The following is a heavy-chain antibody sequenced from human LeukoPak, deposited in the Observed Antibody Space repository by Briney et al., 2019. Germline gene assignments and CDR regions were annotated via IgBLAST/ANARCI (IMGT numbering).Heavy chain of an antibody. D-gene: IGHD2-2*01. CDR1: GYTFTIYC. Sequence: ASVKVSYKASGYTFTIYCISWVPQAPGQGLEGMGWNSAYNGNTKYAQKPQGRVTMTPKTSTSTAYIELRSLSSDDTAVYNCARDGPDIVVVPAAADYYYDMDVWGKGTTVTVSS. V-gene: IGHV1-18*01. J-gene: IGHJ6*03. CDR2: NSAYNGNT. CDR3: ARDGPDIVVVPAAADYYYDMDV.